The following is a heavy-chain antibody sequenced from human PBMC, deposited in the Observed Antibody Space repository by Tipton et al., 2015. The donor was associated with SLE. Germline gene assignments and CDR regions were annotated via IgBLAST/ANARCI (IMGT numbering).Heavy chain of an antibody. Sequence: GSLRLSCAASGFTFSSYAMSWVRQAPGKGLEWVSGISGSGGSTYYADSVKGRFTISRDNPKNTLYLQMNSLRAEDTAVYYCAKIHSSSWTNFDYWGQGTLVTVSS. CDR1: GFTFSSYA. V-gene: IGHV3-23*01. D-gene: IGHD6-13*01. J-gene: IGHJ4*02. CDR3: AKIHSSSWTNFDY. CDR2: ISGSGGST.